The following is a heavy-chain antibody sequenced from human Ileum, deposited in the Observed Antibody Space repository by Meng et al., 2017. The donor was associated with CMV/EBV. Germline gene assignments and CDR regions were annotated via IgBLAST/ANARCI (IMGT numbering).Heavy chain of an antibody. J-gene: IGHJ4*02. D-gene: IGHD5-24*01. CDR1: GFLVSNYA. CDR3: AKDMKGDDFFDY. Sequence: GGSLRLSCAASGFLVSNYAMNWVRQAPGKGLEWVSAISAGGGSSHFGDSVKGRFTIYKDVSKNMVYLQMNSLRPEDSAIYYCAKDMKGDDFFDYWGQGTPVTVSS. CDR2: ISAGGGSS. V-gene: IGHV3-23*01.